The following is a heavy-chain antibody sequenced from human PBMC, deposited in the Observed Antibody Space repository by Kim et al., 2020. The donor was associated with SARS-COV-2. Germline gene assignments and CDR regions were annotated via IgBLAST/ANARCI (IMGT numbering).Heavy chain of an antibody. D-gene: IGHD3-16*02. V-gene: IGHV3-30*18. J-gene: IGHJ4*02. CDR2: ISYDGSNK. CDR1: GFTFSSYG. CDR3: AKAKVGGDYVWGSYRYGYFDY. Sequence: GGSLRLSCAASGFTFSSYGMHWVRQAPGKGLEWVAVISYDGSNKYYADSVKGRFTISRDNSKNTLYLQMNSLRAEDTAVYYCAKAKVGGDYVWGSYRYGYFDYWGQGTLVTVSS.